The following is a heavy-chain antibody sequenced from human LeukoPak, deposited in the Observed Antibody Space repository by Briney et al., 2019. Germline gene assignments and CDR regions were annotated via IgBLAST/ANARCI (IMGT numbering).Heavy chain of an antibody. CDR3: ARVVGSSSWYMGFDP. D-gene: IGHD6-13*01. CDR1: GYTFTGYY. J-gene: IGHJ5*02. V-gene: IGHV1-2*02. CDR2: VNPNSGGT. Sequence: ASVKVSCKASGYTFTGYYMHWVRQAPGQGLEWMGWVNPNSGGTNYAQKFQGRVTMTRDTSISTAYMELSRLRSDDTAVYYCARVVGSSSWYMGFDPWGQGTLVTVSS.